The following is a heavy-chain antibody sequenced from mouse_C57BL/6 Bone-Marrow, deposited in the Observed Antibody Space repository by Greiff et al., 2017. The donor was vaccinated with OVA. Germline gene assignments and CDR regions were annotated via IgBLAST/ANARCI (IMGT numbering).Heavy chain of an antibody. Sequence: EVKLVESGGGLVQPGGSLKLSCAASGFTFSDYGMAWVRQAPRKGPEWVAFISNLAYSIYYADTVTGRFTISRENAKNTLYLEMSSLRSEDTAMYYCARIDYYGSGYWYFDVWGTGTTVTVSS. CDR3: ARIDYYGSGYWYFDV. CDR1: GFTFSDYG. D-gene: IGHD1-1*01. J-gene: IGHJ1*03. CDR2: ISNLAYSI. V-gene: IGHV5-15*01.